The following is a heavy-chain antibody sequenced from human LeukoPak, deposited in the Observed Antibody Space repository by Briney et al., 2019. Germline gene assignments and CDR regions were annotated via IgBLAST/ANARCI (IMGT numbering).Heavy chain of an antibody. D-gene: IGHD3-10*01. V-gene: IGHV3-23*01. J-gene: IGHJ4*02. CDR3: ARGSGSYYYDY. Sequence: GGSLRLSCAASGFTFSSYEMNWVRQAPGKGLEWVSAISGSGGSTYYADSVKGRFTISRDNSKNTLYLQMNSLRAEDTAVYYCARGSGSYYYDYWGQGTLVTVSS. CDR1: GFTFSSYE. CDR2: ISGSGGST.